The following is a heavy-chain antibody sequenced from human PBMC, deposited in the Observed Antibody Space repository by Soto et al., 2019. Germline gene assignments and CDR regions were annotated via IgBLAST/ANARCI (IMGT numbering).Heavy chain of an antibody. D-gene: IGHD1-26*01. J-gene: IGHJ4*02. CDR1: GYSFTSLD. V-gene: IGHV1-8*01. Sequence: ASVKVSCKASGYSFTSLDINWVRQTAGQGLEWMGWMQPSTGRTGYAQKFQGRVTMTRDTSINTAYMELTTLTSDDTALYYCARGVSAGVDYWGQGTLVTVSS. CDR3: ARGVSAGVDY. CDR2: MQPSTGRT.